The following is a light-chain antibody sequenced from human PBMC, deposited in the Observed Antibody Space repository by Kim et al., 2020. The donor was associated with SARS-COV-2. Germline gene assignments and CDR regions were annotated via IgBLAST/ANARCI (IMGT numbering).Light chain of an antibody. CDR2: YDS. CDR1: NIGSKS. CDR3: QVWDSSSDHRV. Sequence: APGNTARMTCGGNNIGSKSVHWYQQTPGQAPVLVIYYDSDRPSGIPERFSGSNSGNTATLTISRVEAGDEADYYCQVWDSSSDHRVFGGGTQLTVL. J-gene: IGLJ3*02. V-gene: IGLV3-21*04.